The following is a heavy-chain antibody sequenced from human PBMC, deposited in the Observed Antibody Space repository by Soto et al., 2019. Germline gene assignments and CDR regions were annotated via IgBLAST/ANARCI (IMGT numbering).Heavy chain of an antibody. V-gene: IGHV3-7*01. D-gene: IGHD6-19*01. CDR1: GFTFSSYW. CDR2: IKQDGSEK. Sequence: EVQLVESGGGLVQPGGSLRLSCAASGFTFSSYWMSWVRQAPGKGLEWVANIKQDGSEKYYVDSVNGRFTISRDNAKNSLYLQMNSLRAEDTAVYYCAREEADSSADLIDPWGQGTLVTVSS. J-gene: IGHJ5*02. CDR3: AREEADSSADLIDP.